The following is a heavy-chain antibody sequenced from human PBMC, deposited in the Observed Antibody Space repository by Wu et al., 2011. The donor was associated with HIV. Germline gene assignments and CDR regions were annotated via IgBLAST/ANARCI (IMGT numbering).Heavy chain of an antibody. D-gene: IGHD2-21*01. V-gene: IGHV1-69*06. Sequence: QVQLVQSGAEVKKPGASVTVSCKASGYTFTGYYMHWVRQAPGQGFEWMGGIIPIFGTANYAQKFQGRVTISADKSTNTAYIEVRSLRSEDTSMYYCAGDLGGDEDTWGQGTLVTVSS. J-gene: IGHJ5*02. CDR3: AGDLGGDEDT. CDR2: IIPIFGTA. CDR1: GYTFTGYY.